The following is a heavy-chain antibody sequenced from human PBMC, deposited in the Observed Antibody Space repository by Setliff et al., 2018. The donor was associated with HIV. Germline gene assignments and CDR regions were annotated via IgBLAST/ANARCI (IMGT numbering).Heavy chain of an antibody. J-gene: IGHJ6*02. V-gene: IGHV3-23*01. CDR1: GFTVNSGA. Sequence: GGSLRLSCAGSGFTVNSGAMNWVRQAPGKGLEWVSTVGCWGTCTYFADSVKGRFTISADTSKNTLYLQMTRLSAEDTAVYYCARDLDPYFAMAVRGQGTTVTVSS. CDR2: VGCWGTCT. CDR3: ARDLDPYFAMAV.